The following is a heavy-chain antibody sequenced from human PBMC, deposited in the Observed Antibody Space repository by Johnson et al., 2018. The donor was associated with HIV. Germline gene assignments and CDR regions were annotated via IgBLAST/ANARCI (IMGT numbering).Heavy chain of an antibody. CDR1: GFTFSSYA. V-gene: IGHV3-30*04. Sequence: QVQLVESGGGVVQPGRSLRLSCAASGFTFSSYAMHCVRQAPGKGLEWVAVISYDGSNKYYADSVKGRFTISRDNSKNTLYLQMNSLRAEDTAVYYCARLDHYPSSWYLTYAFDIWGQGTMVTVSS. CDR3: ARLDHYPSSWYLTYAFDI. D-gene: IGHD6-13*01. J-gene: IGHJ3*02. CDR2: ISYDGSNK.